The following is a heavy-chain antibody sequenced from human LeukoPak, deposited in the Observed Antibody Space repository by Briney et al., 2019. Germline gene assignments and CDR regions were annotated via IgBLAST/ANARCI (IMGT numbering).Heavy chain of an antibody. V-gene: IGHV1-3*01. CDR2: INAGNGNT. CDR1: GYTFTNYA. CDR3: ARGYCSSTSCYMDV. J-gene: IGHJ6*02. Sequence: ASVKVSCKASGYTFTNYAIQWVRQAPGQWLEWMGWINAGNGNTKYSQKFQGRVTITGDTSASTAYMELSSLRSEDTAVYYCARGYCSSTSCYMDVWGQGTTVT. D-gene: IGHD2-2*01.